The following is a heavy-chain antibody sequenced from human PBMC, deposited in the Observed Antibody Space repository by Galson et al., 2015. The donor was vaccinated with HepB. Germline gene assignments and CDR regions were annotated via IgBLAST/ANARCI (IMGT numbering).Heavy chain of an antibody. CDR1: GFTFSNYA. V-gene: IGHV3-23*01. CDR2: ISASGDNT. D-gene: IGHD3-16*01. J-gene: IGHJ4*02. Sequence: SLRLSCAASGFTFSNYALGWVRQAPGGGLEWVSAISASGDNTYYADSVKGRLTISRDNSKNTLYLQMSSLRAGDTAVYFCAKAYYDTNAYYYFDYWGQGTLVTVSS. CDR3: AKAYYDTNAYYYFDY.